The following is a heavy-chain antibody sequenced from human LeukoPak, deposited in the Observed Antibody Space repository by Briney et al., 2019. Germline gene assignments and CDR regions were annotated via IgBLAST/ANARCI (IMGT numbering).Heavy chain of an antibody. CDR2: ISSSSSYI. V-gene: IGHV3-21*01. J-gene: IGHJ4*02. Sequence: GESLRLSCAASGFTFSSYSMNWVRQAPGKGLEWVSSISSSSSYIYYADSVKGRFTISRDNAKNSLYLQMNSLRAEDTAVYYCARGQGYCSGGSCYSGYWGQGTLVTVSS. CDR1: GFTFSSYS. D-gene: IGHD2-15*01. CDR3: ARGQGYCSGGSCYSGY.